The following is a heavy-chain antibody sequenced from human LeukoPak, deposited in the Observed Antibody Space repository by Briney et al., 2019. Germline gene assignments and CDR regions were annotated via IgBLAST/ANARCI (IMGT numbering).Heavy chain of an antibody. D-gene: IGHD2-15*01. CDR1: GFTFSSYA. Sequence: GGSLRLSCAASGFTFSSYAMSWVRQAPGKGLEWVANIKQDGSEKYYVDSVKGRFTISRDNAKNSLYLQMNSLRAEDTAVYYCARDPDCSGGSCYPYYFDYWGQGTLVTVSS. J-gene: IGHJ4*02. V-gene: IGHV3-7*01. CDR2: IKQDGSEK. CDR3: ARDPDCSGGSCYPYYFDY.